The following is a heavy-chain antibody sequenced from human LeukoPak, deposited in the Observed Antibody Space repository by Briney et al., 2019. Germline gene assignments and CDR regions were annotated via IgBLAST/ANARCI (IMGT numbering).Heavy chain of an antibody. CDR1: GGSISSYY. J-gene: IGHJ3*02. D-gene: IGHD3-22*01. CDR3: ARELVYYYDSSGYYLDALDI. CDR2: VYTSGST. V-gene: IGHV4-4*07. Sequence: SETLSLTCTVSGGSISSYYWSWIRQPAGKGLEWIGRVYTSGSTNYNPSLKSRVTMSVDTSKNQFSLKLSSVTAADTAVYYCARELVYYYDSSGYYLDALDIWGQGTMVTVSS.